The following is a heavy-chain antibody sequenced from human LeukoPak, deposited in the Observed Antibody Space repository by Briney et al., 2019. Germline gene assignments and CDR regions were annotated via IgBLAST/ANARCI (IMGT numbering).Heavy chain of an antibody. CDR3: ARGIVVVPAATPGNYYYYYYGMDV. CDR1: GGSFSGYY. V-gene: IGHV4-59*01. Sequence: SETLSLTCAVYGGSFSGYYWSWIRQPPGKGLEWIGYIYYSGSTNYNPSLKSRVTISVDTSKNQFSLKLSSVTAADTAVYYCARGIVVVPAATPGNYYYYYYGMDVWGQGTTVTVSS. D-gene: IGHD2-2*01. CDR2: IYYSGST. J-gene: IGHJ6*02.